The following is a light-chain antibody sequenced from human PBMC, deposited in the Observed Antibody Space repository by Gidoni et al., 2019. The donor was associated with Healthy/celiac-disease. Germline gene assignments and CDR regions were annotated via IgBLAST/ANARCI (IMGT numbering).Light chain of an antibody. CDR1: QSASSY. J-gene: IGKJ2*01. Sequence: EIVFTQSPATLSLSPVERATLSCRASQSASSYLAWYQQKPGQAPRLLIYDASNRATGIPARFSGSGSGTDFTLTISSIEPEDFAVYYCQQRSNWPLMYTFGQGTKLEIK. V-gene: IGKV3-11*01. CDR2: DAS. CDR3: QQRSNWPLMYT.